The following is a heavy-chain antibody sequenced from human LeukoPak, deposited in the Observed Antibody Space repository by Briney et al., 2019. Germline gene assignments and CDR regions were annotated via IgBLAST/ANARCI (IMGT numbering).Heavy chain of an antibody. CDR3: ARDKVIAAAGTLDAFDI. CDR2: INPNSGGT. D-gene: IGHD6-13*01. CDR1: GYTFTGYY. J-gene: IGHJ3*02. V-gene: IGHV1-2*02. Sequence: GASVKVSCEASGYTFTGYYMHWVRQAPGQGLEWMGWINPNSGGTNYAQKFQGRVTMTRDTSISTAYMELSRLRSDDTAVYYCARDKVIAAAGTLDAFDIWGQGTMVTVSS.